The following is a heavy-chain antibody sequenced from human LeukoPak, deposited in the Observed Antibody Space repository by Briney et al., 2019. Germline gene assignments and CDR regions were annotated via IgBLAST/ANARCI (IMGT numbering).Heavy chain of an antibody. CDR1: CFTFSSYG. Sequence: GGSLRLSCAASCFTFSSYGMHWVRQAPGKGLEWVAFRRYDGSNKYYADSVKGRFTISRDNSKNTLYLQMKSLRAEDTAVYYCAGASSDGVIIDATSFDFWGQGTLVIVSS. CDR3: AGASSDGVIIDATSFDF. D-gene: IGHD2-15*01. CDR2: RRYDGSNK. V-gene: IGHV3-30*02. J-gene: IGHJ4*02.